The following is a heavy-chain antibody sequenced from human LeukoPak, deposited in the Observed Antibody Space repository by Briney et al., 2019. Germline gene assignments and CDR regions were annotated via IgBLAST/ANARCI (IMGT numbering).Heavy chain of an antibody. Sequence: SETLSLTCAVYGGSFSGYYWTWIRQSPGKGLEWIGEINHSGSTNNNPSLKSRVTTSVDTSKNQFSLKLNSVTAADTAVYYCARDPGWFDPWGQGTLVTVSS. CDR3: ARDPGWFDP. V-gene: IGHV4-34*01. J-gene: IGHJ5*02. CDR1: GGSFSGYY. CDR2: INHSGST. D-gene: IGHD3-10*01.